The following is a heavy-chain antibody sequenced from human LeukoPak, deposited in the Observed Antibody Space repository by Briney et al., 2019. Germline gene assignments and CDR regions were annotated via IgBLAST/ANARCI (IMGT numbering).Heavy chain of an antibody. CDR2: ISSSSSTI. Sequence: GGSLRLSCAASGLTFSSYSMNWVRQAPGKGLEWVSYISSSSSTIYYADSVKGRFTISRDNAMNPLYLQMNSLRAEDTAVYYCARGRYYMDVWGKGTTVTVSS. V-gene: IGHV3-48*01. CDR1: GLTFSSYS. CDR3: ARGRYYMDV. J-gene: IGHJ6*03.